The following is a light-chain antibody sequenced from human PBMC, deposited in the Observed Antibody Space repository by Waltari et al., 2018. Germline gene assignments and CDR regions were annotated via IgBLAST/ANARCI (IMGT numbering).Light chain of an antibody. CDR1: QSVSNNH. Sequence: EIVLTQSPGTLSLSPGERATLSCRASQSVSNNHLAWYQQKPGQAPRLPTYGASSRATGIPDRFSGSGSGTDFTLTISRLEPEDFAVYYCQQYGDSLPPYTFGQGTKLEIK. CDR3: QQYGDSLPPYT. J-gene: IGKJ2*01. V-gene: IGKV3-20*01. CDR2: GAS.